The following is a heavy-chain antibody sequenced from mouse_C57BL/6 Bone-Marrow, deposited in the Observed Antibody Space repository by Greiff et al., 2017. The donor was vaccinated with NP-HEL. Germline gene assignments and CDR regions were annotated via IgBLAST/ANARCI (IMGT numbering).Heavy chain of an antibody. CDR2: ISDGGSYT. Sequence: EVKLVESGGGLVKPGGSLKLSCAASGFTFSSYAMSWVRQTPEKRLEWVATISDGGSYTYYPDNVKGRFTISRDNAKNNLYLQMSHLKSEDTAMYYCARDRVTTVVPSWFAYWGQGTLVTVSA. J-gene: IGHJ3*01. CDR3: ARDRVTTVVPSWFAY. V-gene: IGHV5-4*01. CDR1: GFTFSSYA. D-gene: IGHD1-1*01.